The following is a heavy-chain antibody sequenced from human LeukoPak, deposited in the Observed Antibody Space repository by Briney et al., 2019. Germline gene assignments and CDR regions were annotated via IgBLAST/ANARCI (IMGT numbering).Heavy chain of an antibody. CDR3: ARSGDPTGVDY. CDR1: GGSISSYY. D-gene: IGHD1-14*01. Sequence: PSETLSLTCTVSGGSISSYYWSWIRQPAGKGLEWIGRIYTSGSTNYNPSLKSRVTMSVDASKNQFSLKLSSVIAADTAVYYCARSGDPTGVDYWGQGTLVTVSS. CDR2: IYTSGST. V-gene: IGHV4-4*07. J-gene: IGHJ4*02.